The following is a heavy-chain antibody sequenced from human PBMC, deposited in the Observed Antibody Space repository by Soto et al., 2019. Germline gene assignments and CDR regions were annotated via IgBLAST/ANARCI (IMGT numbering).Heavy chain of an antibody. J-gene: IGHJ4*02. Sequence: GGSLRLSCAASGFTFSSDWMHWVRQAAGKGLVWVSRINMDGSSTNHADSVKGRFTISRDNAKNTLYLQMNSLIADDTAVYYCARGPRGLYGNDYWGQGALVTVSS. CDR3: ARGPRGLYGNDY. CDR2: INMDGSST. CDR1: GFTFSSDW. V-gene: IGHV3-74*01. D-gene: IGHD4-4*01.